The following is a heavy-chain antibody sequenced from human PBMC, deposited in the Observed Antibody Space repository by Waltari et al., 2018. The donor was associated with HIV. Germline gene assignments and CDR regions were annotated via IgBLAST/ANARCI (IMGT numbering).Heavy chain of an antibody. V-gene: IGHV4-34*01. CDR3: ASTQARWLRGYYFDY. Sequence: QVQLQQWGAGLLKPSETLSLTCAVYGGSFSGYYWSWIRQPPGKGLEWTGEINHSGSPNYNPSLKSRVTISVDTSKNQFALKLSSVTAADTAVYYCASTQARWLRGYYFDYWGQGTLVTVSS. CDR1: GGSFSGYY. D-gene: IGHD5-12*01. J-gene: IGHJ4*02. CDR2: INHSGSP.